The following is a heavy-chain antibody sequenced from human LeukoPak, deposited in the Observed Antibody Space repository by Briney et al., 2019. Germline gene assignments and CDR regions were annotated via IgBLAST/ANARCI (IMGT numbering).Heavy chain of an antibody. CDR3: AKGSGRDGYKGPRPHAFDI. D-gene: IGHD5-24*01. V-gene: IGHV3-21*04. Sequence: SGGSLRLSCAASGFTFSSYSMNWVRQAPGKGLEWVSSISSSSSYIYYADSVKGRFTISRDDAKNSLYLQMNSLRAEDMALYYCAKGSGRDGYKGPRPHAFDIWGQGTMVTVSS. CDR2: ISSSSSYI. J-gene: IGHJ3*02. CDR1: GFTFSSYS.